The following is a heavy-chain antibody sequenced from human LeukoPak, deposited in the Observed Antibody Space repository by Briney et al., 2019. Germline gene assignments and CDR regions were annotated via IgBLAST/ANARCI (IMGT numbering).Heavy chain of an antibody. CDR1: GGSFSGYY. D-gene: IGHD5-18*01. CDR2: INHSGST. V-gene: IGHV4-34*01. CDR3: ARGPYVGSYGTFDY. J-gene: IGHJ4*02. Sequence: PSETLSLTCAVYGGSFSGYYWSWIRQPPGKGLEWIGEINHSGSTNYNPSLKSRVTISVDTSKNQCSLKLSSVTAADTAVYYCARGPYVGSYGTFDYWGQGTLVTVSS.